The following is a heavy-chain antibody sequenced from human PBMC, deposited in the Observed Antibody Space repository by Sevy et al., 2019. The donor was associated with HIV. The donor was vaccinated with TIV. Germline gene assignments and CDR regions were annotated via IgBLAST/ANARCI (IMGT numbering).Heavy chain of an antibody. J-gene: IGHJ1*01. CDR3: ARGGRLRGEYVQH. CDR1: GGSVSSGSYY. V-gene: IGHV4-61*01. CDR2: LYDSENI. Sequence: SETLSLTCTVSGGSVSSGSYYWNWIRHPPGKGLEWIGHLYDSENIKYNPYLTSRVTISVDTSKNQFSLKLTSVTAADTAVYYCARGGRLRGEYVQHWGQGTLVTVSS. D-gene: IGHD3-16*01.